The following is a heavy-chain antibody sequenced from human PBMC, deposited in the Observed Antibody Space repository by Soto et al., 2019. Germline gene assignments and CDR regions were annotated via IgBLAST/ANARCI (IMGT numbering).Heavy chain of an antibody. CDR3: ARGGHIAVVTASFDY. Sequence: ASVKVSCKPSGYTLNTYYLHWVRQAPGQGLEWMGIIHPSGGGSTYPQKFLGRVTMTRDTSTSTVFMELSSLRSADTAVYYCARGGHIAVVTASFDYWGQGTLVTVSS. V-gene: IGHV1-46*02. D-gene: IGHD2-21*02. CDR1: GYTLNTYY. CDR2: IHPSGGGS. J-gene: IGHJ4*02.